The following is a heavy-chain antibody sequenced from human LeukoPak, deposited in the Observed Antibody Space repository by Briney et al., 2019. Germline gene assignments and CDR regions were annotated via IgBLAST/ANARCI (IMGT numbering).Heavy chain of an antibody. CDR2: ISYDGGNQ. CDR3: AKDLLRYIDWPGGASDY. J-gene: IGHJ4*02. CDR1: GFIFRNYG. D-gene: IGHD3-9*01. Sequence: GGSLRLSCAASGFIFRNYGIHWVRQAPGKGLEWVAFISYDGGNQHYADSVRGRFTISRDNFKNTLYLQMNSLRAEDTAVYYSAKDLLRYIDWPGGASDYWGQGTLVTVSS. V-gene: IGHV3-30*02.